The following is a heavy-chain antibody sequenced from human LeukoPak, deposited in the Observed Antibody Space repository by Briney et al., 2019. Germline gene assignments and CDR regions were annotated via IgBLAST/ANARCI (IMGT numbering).Heavy chain of an antibody. CDR3: ARDIDQTLDY. J-gene: IGHJ4*02. D-gene: IGHD2-2*01. V-gene: IGHV3-30-3*01. CDR1: GFTFSNTW. Sequence: GGSLRLSCVASGFTFSNTWMTWVRQAPGKGLEWVAVISYDGSNKYYADSVKGRFTISRDNSKNTLYLQMNSLRAEDTAVYYCARDIDQTLDYWGQGTLVTVSS. CDR2: ISYDGSNK.